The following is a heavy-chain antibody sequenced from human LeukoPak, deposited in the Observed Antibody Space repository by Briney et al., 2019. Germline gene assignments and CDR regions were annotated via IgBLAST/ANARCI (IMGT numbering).Heavy chain of an antibody. CDR1: GGTFSSYT. V-gene: IGHV1-69*04. D-gene: IGHD2-2*01. CDR2: IIPILGIA. Sequence: GASVKVSCKASGGTFSSYTISWVRQAPGQGLEWMGRIIPILGIANYAQKFQGRVTITADKSTSTAYMELSSLRSEDTAVYYCARDSRYCSTTNGTRDDYWGQGTLVTVSS. CDR3: ARDSRYCSTTNGTRDDY. J-gene: IGHJ4*02.